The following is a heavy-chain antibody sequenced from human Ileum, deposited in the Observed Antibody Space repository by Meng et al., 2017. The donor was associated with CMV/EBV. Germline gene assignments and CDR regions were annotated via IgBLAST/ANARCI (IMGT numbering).Heavy chain of an antibody. CDR3: VRSRVGHSSPFDF. D-gene: IGHD1-26*01. Sequence: VSGDSIILGGYYWGWIRQFPGRGLEWIGNIYYTGEIFYNPSLKGRLTIAPDASKNQLSLSLKFMTVADAAVYYCVRSRVGHSSPFDFWGHGTLVTVSS. J-gene: IGHJ4*01. V-gene: IGHV4-31*02. CDR2: IYYTGEI. CDR1: GDSIILGGYY.